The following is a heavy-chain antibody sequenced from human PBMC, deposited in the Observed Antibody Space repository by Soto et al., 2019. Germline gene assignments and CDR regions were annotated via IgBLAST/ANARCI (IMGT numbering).Heavy chain of an antibody. D-gene: IGHD3-9*01. Sequence: SETLSLTCAVSGGSISSSNWWSWVRQPPGKGLEWIGEIYHSGSTNYNPSLKSRVTISEDKSKNQFSLKLSSVTAADTAVYYCARIPVLRYLTYYYYGMDVWGQGTTVTVSS. J-gene: IGHJ6*02. CDR3: ARIPVLRYLTYYYYGMDV. V-gene: IGHV4-4*02. CDR1: GGSISSSNW. CDR2: IYHSGST.